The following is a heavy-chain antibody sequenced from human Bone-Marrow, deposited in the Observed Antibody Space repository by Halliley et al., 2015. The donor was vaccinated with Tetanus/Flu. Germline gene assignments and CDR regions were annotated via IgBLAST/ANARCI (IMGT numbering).Heavy chain of an antibody. Sequence: TLSLTCTVLGDSIDSAKWWHWVRQSPRKGLEWIGEIYFSGTTNYNPSLRSRLTISVDTSKNQFSLRLTSVTAADTAIYYCARAVTGMWQDFNWFYPWGQGMLVTVSS. CDR2: IYFSGTT. CDR3: ARAVTGMWQDFNWFYP. J-gene: IGHJ5*02. CDR1: GDSIDSAKW. V-gene: IGHV4-4*02. D-gene: IGHD2-21*02.